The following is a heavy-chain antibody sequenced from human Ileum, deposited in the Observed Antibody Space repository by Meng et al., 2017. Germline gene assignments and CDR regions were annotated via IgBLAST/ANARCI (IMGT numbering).Heavy chain of an antibody. CDR3: ARGAVTGQRSDF. J-gene: IGHJ4*02. Sequence: EVEVVESGGGLVQPGGSLRLSCAASGFTFGSYWMHWVRQVPGKGLVWVSRINSDGSSTSYADSVKGRFSISRDNAKNTLSLQMNSLRAEDTAVYYCARGAVTGQRSDFWGQGTLVTVSS. CDR2: INSDGSST. D-gene: IGHD2-21*02. CDR1: GFTFGSYW. V-gene: IGHV3-74*01.